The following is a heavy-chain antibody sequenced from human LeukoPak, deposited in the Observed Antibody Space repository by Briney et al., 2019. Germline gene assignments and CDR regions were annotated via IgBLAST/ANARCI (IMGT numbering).Heavy chain of an antibody. Sequence: PGRSLRLSCAASGFTFSSYGMHWVRQAPGKGLEWVAVISYDGSNKYYADSVKGRFTISRDNSKNTLYLQMNSLRAEDTAVYYCARFDCYGSGSPVHFDYWGQGTLVTVSS. CDR1: GFTFSSYG. J-gene: IGHJ4*02. CDR3: ARFDCYGSGSPVHFDY. D-gene: IGHD3-10*01. CDR2: ISYDGSNK. V-gene: IGHV3-30*05.